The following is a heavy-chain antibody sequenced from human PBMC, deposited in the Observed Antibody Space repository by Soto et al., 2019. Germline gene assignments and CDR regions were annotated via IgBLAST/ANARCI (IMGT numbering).Heavy chain of an antibody. V-gene: IGHV3-73*01. Sequence: QLGGCLRLSXAASGFSFSGAAIHWFRQASGKGLEWVGRIRGRAQNYATAYSPSVKGRFTISRDDSKNTTYLQMSSLTTDDTAVYYCASLRYGGTYCFDYWGQGSLVTVSS. CDR2: IRGRAQNYAT. J-gene: IGHJ4*02. CDR3: ASLRYGGTYCFDY. CDR1: GFSFSGAA. D-gene: IGHD1-26*01.